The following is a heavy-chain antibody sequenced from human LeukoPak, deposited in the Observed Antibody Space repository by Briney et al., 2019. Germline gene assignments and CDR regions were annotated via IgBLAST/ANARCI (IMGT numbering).Heavy chain of an antibody. Sequence: SETLSLTCTVSGGSISSYYWSWIRQPAGKGLEWIGRIYTSGSTYYNPSLKSRVTISVDTSKNQFSLKLSSVTAADTAVYYCASLNTAMPYGHDAFDIWGQGTMVTVSS. CDR3: ASLNTAMPYGHDAFDI. V-gene: IGHV4-4*07. D-gene: IGHD5-18*01. J-gene: IGHJ3*02. CDR1: GGSISSYY. CDR2: IYTSGST.